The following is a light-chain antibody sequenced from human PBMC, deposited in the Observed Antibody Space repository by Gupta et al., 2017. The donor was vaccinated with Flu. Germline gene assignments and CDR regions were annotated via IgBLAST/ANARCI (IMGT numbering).Light chain of an antibody. CDR1: QSVSSSY. CDR3: QQDGSSPNT. CDR2: GAS. J-gene: IGKJ5*01. V-gene: IGKV3-20*01. Sequence: EIVLTQSPGTLSLSPRERATLSCRASQSVSSSYLAWYQQKPGQAPRLLIYGASSRATGIPDRFSGSGSGTDFTLTISRLEPEDFAVYYCQQDGSSPNTFGQGTRLEIK.